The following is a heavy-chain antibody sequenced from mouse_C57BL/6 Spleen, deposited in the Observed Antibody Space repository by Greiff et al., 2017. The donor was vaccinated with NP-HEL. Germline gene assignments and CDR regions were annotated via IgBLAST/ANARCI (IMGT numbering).Heavy chain of an antibody. Sequence: QVQLQQSGAELVMPGASVKLSCKASGYTFTSYWMHWVKQRPGQGLEWIGEIDPSDSYTNYNQKFKGKSTLTVDKSSSTAYMQLSSLTSEDSAVYYCARSFYYYGSSPYFDYWGQGTTLTVSS. CDR1: GYTFTSYW. V-gene: IGHV1-69*01. D-gene: IGHD1-1*01. J-gene: IGHJ2*01. CDR3: ARSFYYYGSSPYFDY. CDR2: IDPSDSYT.